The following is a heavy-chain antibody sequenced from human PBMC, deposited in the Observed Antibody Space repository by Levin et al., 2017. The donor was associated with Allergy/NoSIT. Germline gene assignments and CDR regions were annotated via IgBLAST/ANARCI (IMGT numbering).Heavy chain of an antibody. CDR2: IKQDGSEK. J-gene: IGHJ4*02. CDR3: ARDLAVAADPIDY. V-gene: IGHV3-7*01. CDR1: GFTFSSYW. D-gene: IGHD6-19*01. Sequence: ETLSLTCAASGFTFSSYWMSWVRQAPGKGLEWVANIKQDGSEKYYVDSVKGRFTISRDNAKNSLYLQMNSLRAEDTAVYYCARDLAVAADPIDYWGQGTLVTVSS.